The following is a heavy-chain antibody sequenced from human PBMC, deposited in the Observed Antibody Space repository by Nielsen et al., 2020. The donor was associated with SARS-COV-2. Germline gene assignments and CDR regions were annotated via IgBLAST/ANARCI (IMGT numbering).Heavy chain of an antibody. V-gene: IGHV4-34*01. Sequence: ESLKISCAVSGGSLSGHYWTWIRQSPGKGLEWIGEINESGGTNYSPSLKSRLTISVDTSKKHFSLKLASVTAADTAFYYCARRNRLAAPGAHFDLWGRDTLVTVSS. J-gene: IGHJ2*01. D-gene: IGHD6-13*01. CDR2: INESGGT. CDR3: ARRNRLAAPGAHFDL. CDR1: GGSLSGHY.